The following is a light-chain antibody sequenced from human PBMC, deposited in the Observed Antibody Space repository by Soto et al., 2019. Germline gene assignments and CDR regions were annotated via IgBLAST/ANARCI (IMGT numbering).Light chain of an antibody. J-gene: IGLJ3*02. CDR2: RNN. Sequence: QSVLTQPPSASGTPGQRVTISCSGSSSNIGSNYVYWYQQLPGTAPKLLIYRNNQRPSGVPDRFSGSKSGTSASLAISGLRYEDEADYYCAAGDDSLSGWVFGGGTKVTVL. V-gene: IGLV1-47*01. CDR3: AAGDDSLSGWV. CDR1: SSNIGSNY.